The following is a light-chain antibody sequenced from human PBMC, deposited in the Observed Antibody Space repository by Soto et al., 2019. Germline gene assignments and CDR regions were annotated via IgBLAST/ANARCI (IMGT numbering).Light chain of an antibody. Sequence: QSVLTQPASVSGSPGQSITISCTGSSSDVGAYNYVSWYQHHPDKAPKLVIYDVTNRPSGVSNRFSGSKSGNTASLTISGLQAEDEADYYCNSYTSRNTPYVFGPGTKLTVL. CDR3: NSYTSRNTPYV. CDR1: SSDVGAYNY. CDR2: DVT. J-gene: IGLJ1*01. V-gene: IGLV2-14*03.